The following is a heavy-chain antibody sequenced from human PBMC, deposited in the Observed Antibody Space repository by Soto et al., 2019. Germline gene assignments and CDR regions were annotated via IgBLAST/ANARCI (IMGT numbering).Heavy chain of an antibody. CDR2: ISAFNGET. CDR3: VRDQQWLLPVPLNFDY. J-gene: IGHJ4*02. Sequence: GASVKVSCKASGFTFSDYGFSWLRQAPGRGLEWMGWISAFNGETNYTQKSEGRVAMTTDAATTTAYMELRSLTVDDTAVYYCVRDQQWLLPVPLNFDYWGQGTVVTVSS. V-gene: IGHV1-18*01. D-gene: IGHD6-19*01. CDR1: GFTFSDYG.